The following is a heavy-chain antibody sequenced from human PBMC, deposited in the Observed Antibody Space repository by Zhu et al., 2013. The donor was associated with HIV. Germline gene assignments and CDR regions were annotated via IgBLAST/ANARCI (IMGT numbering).Heavy chain of an antibody. Sequence: QVQLLQSGAEVKKPGSSVKVSCKASGGAFSNYAISWVRQAPGQGLEWMGLIVPIFDFVNYAQKFKGRVTITAVESTSTAYMELSSLRSEDTAVYYCARESRQNPEWPFDYWGQGTLVTVSS. CDR3: ARESRQNPEWPFDY. CDR1: GGAFSNYA. CDR2: IVPIFDFV. D-gene: IGHD3-3*01. V-gene: IGHV1-69*01. J-gene: IGHJ4*02.